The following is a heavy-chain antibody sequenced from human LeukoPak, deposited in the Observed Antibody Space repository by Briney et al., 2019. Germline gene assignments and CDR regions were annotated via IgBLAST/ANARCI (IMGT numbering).Heavy chain of an antibody. V-gene: IGHV3-21*01. J-gene: IGHJ6*03. D-gene: IGHD1-26*01. CDR3: ARDTTPRFYMDV. CDR1: GFTFSSYS. CDR2: ISSSSSYI. Sequence: GGSLRLSCAASGFTFSSYSMNWVRQAPGKGLEWVSSISSSSSYIYYADSVKGRFIISNDNDNNSLYMPMNSPRAEDTAVYYCARDTTPRFYMDVWGKGPTVTVSS.